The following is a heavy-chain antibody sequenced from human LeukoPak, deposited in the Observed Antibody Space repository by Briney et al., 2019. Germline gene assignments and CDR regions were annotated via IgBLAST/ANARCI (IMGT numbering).Heavy chain of an antibody. V-gene: IGHV3-15*01. CDR3: TTGSHYDGRTYYHPIGY. D-gene: IGHD3-22*01. J-gene: IGHJ4*02. Sequence: GGSLRLSCVASGFTFDNAWMSWVRQAPGKGLEWVGRIKSRTDSGTTDYAAPVKGRFIISRDDSKNTLYLQMNSLKTEDTAVYYCTTGSHYDGRTYYHPIGYWGQGTLVTVAS. CDR2: IKSRTDSGTT. CDR1: GFTFDNAW.